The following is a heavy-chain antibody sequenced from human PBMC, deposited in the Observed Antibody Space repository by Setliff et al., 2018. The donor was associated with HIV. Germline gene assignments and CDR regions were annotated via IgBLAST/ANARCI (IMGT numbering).Heavy chain of an antibody. Sequence: SETLSLTCTVSGGFIKSSSYYWGWIRQPPGKGLEWIGSIYYSGNTYYNPSLKSRVTILEDTSRNQFSLRLSSVTAADTAIYYCARVPTSSWYVTTQRTKEYFHHWGQGTLVTVSS. V-gene: IGHV4-39*07. J-gene: IGHJ1*01. CDR3: ARVPTSSWYVTTQRTKEYFHH. D-gene: IGHD6-13*01. CDR2: IYYSGNT. CDR1: GGFIKSSSYY.